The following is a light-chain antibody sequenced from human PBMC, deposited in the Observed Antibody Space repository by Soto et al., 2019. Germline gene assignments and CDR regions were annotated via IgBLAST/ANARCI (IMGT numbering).Light chain of an antibody. J-gene: IGKJ3*01. CDR2: AAS. Sequence: EIVVTQSPGTLSLSPGERATLSCRASQSLSTYSLAWYQQKPGQTPRLLIYAASTRDTDIPDRFNGSGSGTDFAFTISRLEPEDFALYYCQQYEASPLTFCPGTKVDVK. CDR3: QQYEASPLT. CDR1: QSLSTYS. V-gene: IGKV3-20*01.